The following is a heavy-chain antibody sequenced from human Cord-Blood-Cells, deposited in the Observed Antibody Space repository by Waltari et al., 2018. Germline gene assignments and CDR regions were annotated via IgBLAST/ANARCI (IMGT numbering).Heavy chain of an antibody. J-gene: IGHJ2*01. Sequence: EVQLVESGGGLVQPGGSLRLSCAASGFTFSSYEMNWVRQAPGKGLEWVSYISSSGSTIYDADSVKGRFTISRDNAKNSLYLQMNSLRAEDTAVYYCARDSPNTGAFDLWGRGTLVTVSS. CDR3: ARDSPNTGAFDL. V-gene: IGHV3-48*03. CDR2: ISSSGSTI. D-gene: IGHD7-27*01. CDR1: GFTFSSYE.